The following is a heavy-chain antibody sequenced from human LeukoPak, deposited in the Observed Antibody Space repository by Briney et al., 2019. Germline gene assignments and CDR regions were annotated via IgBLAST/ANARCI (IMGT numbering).Heavy chain of an antibody. CDR3: AKDISSGVAAAGTSWFDP. CDR1: GFTFDDYA. D-gene: IGHD6-13*01. CDR2: ISWNSGSI. J-gene: IGHJ5*02. Sequence: PGRSLRLSCAASGFTFDDYAMLWVRHAPGKGLEWVSGISWNSGSIGYADSVKGRFTISRDNAKNSLYLQMNSLRAEDTALYYCAKDISSGVAAAGTSWFDPWGQGTLVTVSS. V-gene: IGHV3-9*01.